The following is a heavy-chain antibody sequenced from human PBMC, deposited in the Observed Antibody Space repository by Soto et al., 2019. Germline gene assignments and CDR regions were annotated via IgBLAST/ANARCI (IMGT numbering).Heavy chain of an antibody. J-gene: IGHJ4*02. Sequence: QVQLVQSGGGVVQPGRSLTLSCAASGVTFNTYAMHWVRQAPGKGLEWVAIVSYDGSNKYYADSVKGRFTISRDNSKSTLNLQMNSVRAEDTAVYYCAKDRGRYCSGARCYRFDSWGQGTLVTVSS. CDR2: VSYDGSNK. D-gene: IGHD2-15*01. CDR3: AKDRGRYCSGARCYRFDS. V-gene: IGHV3-30*04. CDR1: GVTFNTYA.